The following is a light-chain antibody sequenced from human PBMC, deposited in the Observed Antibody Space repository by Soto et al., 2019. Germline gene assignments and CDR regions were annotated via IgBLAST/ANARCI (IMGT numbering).Light chain of an antibody. J-gene: IGKJ2*01. CDR2: DAS. CDR3: QQSYITPQT. V-gene: IGKV1-39*01. CDR1: QTISSC. Sequence: DIQMTQSPSSLSASVGDRVTITCRASQTISSCLNWYQQKPGKTPNLLIYDASSLQSGAPSRFSGTGSGTDFTLTISSLQPEDFATYYCQQSYITPQTFGQGTKLEMK.